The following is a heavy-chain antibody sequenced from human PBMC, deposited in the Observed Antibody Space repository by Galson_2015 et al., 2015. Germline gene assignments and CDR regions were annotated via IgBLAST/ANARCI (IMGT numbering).Heavy chain of an antibody. J-gene: IGHJ4*02. CDR2: IFWDDGK. D-gene: IGHD4-17*01. CDR1: GFSLSTSGVG. Sequence: PALVKPTQPLTLTCTFSGFSLSTSGVGVAWIRQPPGKALEWLALIFWDDGKRYSASLKSRLTITKDTSKNQVVPTVTNMDPVDTATYYCAHRTTVSAGFDFWGQGTLVTVSS. CDR3: AHRTTVSAGFDF. V-gene: IGHV2-5*02.